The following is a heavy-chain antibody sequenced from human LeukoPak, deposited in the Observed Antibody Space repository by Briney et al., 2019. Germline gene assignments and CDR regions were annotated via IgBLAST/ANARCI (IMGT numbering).Heavy chain of an antibody. CDR2: IYHSGST. D-gene: IGHD6-6*01. J-gene: IGHJ6*03. V-gene: IGHV4-38-2*02. Sequence: SETLSLTCTVSGYSISSGYYWGWIRQPPGKGLEWIGSIYHSGSTYYNPSLKSRVTISVDTSKNQFSLKLSSVTAADTAVYYCARVQLGVSSSYYYYYMDVWGKGTTVTVSS. CDR3: ARVQLGVSSSYYYYYMDV. CDR1: GYSISSGYY.